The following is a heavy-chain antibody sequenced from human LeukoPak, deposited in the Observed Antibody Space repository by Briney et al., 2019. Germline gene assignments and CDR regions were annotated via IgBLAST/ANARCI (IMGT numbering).Heavy chain of an antibody. D-gene: IGHD6-19*01. CDR2: ISGSGGTT. J-gene: IGHJ4*02. CDR3: AKNTGIAVAGSLFDD. V-gene: IGHV3-23*01. Sequence: GRSLRLSCAASGFTFSNYAMSWVRQAPWKGLEWVSAISGSGGTTYHADSVKGRFTIPRDNSKNTLYLQMKSLRAEDTAVYYCAKNTGIAVAGSLFDDWGQGTLVTVSS. CDR1: GFTFSNYA.